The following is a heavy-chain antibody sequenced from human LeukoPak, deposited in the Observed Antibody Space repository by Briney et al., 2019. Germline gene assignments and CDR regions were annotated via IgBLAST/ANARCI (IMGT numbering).Heavy chain of an antibody. CDR1: GGTFSSYA. V-gene: IGHV1-69*05. CDR2: IIPIFGTA. D-gene: IGHD2-15*01. J-gene: IGHJ4*02. Sequence: GASVKVSCKASGGTFSSYAISWVRQAPGQGLEWMGGIIPIFGTANYAQKFQGRVTITTDESTSTAYMELSSLRSEDTAVYYCAVCSGGSCYSRSFDYWGQGTLVTVSS. CDR3: AVCSGGSCYSRSFDY.